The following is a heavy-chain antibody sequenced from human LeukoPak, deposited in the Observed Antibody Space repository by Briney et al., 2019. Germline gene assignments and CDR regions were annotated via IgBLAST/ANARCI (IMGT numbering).Heavy chain of an antibody. Sequence: SETLSLTCTVSGGSISSSSYYWGWIRQPPGKGLEWIGSIYYSGNTYYNPSLKSRVTVSVDTSKNQFSLKLNSVAAADTAVYYCARLPSSSWLNWFDPWGQGTLVTVSS. CDR2: IYYSGNT. V-gene: IGHV4-39*01. CDR3: ARLPSSSWLNWFDP. CDR1: GGSISSSSYY. J-gene: IGHJ5*02. D-gene: IGHD6-13*01.